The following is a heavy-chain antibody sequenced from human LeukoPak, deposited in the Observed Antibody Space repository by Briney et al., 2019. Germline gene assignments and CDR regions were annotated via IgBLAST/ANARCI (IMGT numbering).Heavy chain of an antibody. CDR2: ISGGGVSK. J-gene: IGHJ4*02. V-gene: IGHV3-23*01. Sequence: GGSLRLSCAASGFTFNNYAMSWVSQAPGKGLEWVSGISGGGVSKFYADSVKGRFIISRDNAKTTLYLQMQSLRAEDTAIYYCAKHYDLSAYARIDYWGQGTLVTVSS. CDR1: GFTFNNYA. D-gene: IGHD3-22*01. CDR3: AKHYDLSAYARIDY.